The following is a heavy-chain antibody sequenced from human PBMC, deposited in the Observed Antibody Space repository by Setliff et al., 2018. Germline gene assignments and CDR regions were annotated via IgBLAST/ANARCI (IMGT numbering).Heavy chain of an antibody. D-gene: IGHD3-16*01. V-gene: IGHV4-59*11. J-gene: IGHJ4*02. CDR2: IYYSGRT. Sequence: PSETLSLTCSVSGGSISSHYWSWVRQPPGKGLEWIGYIYYSGRTNYNPSLESRVTISVDTSKNQFSLRLNSATAADTAVYYCARLRGAFDYWGQGTLVTVSS. CDR1: GGSISSHY. CDR3: ARLRGAFDY.